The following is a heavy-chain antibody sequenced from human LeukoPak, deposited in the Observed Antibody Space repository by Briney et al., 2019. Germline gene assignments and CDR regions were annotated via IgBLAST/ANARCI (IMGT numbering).Heavy chain of an antibody. CDR2: INHDGSDT. V-gene: IGHV3-74*01. J-gene: IGHJ4*02. D-gene: IGHD4-23*01. CDR3: AKDRLRWSF. Sequence: GGSLRLSCAASGFTFKLYWMHWVRQVPGRGPVWVSRINHDGSDTIYADSVRGRFTISRDDAKDTLYLQMNNLRAEDTAVYYCAKDRLRWSFWGQGTLVTVSS. CDR1: GFTFKLYW.